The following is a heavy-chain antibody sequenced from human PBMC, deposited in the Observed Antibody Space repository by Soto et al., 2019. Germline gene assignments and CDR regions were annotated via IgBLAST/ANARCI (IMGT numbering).Heavy chain of an antibody. CDR1: GFTLSSYG. Sequence: QVQLVESGGGVVQPGRSLRPSCAASGFTLSSYGRHWFRRAPGKGLEWVAVISYDGSNKYYADSVKGRFTISRDNSKNTLYLQMNSLRAEDTAVYYCAKADGTVTTFYFDYWGQGTLVTVSS. D-gene: IGHD4-17*01. CDR3: AKADGTVTTFYFDY. V-gene: IGHV3-30*18. CDR2: ISYDGSNK. J-gene: IGHJ4*02.